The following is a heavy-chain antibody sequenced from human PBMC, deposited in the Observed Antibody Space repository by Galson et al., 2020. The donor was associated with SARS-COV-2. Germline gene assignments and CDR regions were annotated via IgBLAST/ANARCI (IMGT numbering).Heavy chain of an antibody. V-gene: IGHV3-23*01. CDR2: ISGSGGDT. D-gene: IGHD4-17*01. CDR3: ARGGGYGDYFLDH. CDR1: GFTFSSNA. J-gene: IGHJ4*02. Sequence: GGSLRLSCAASGFTFSSNAMSWVRQAPGKGLDWVSVISGSGGDTYYADSVRGRFTISRDNSKNTLYLQMNTLRADDTAVYYCARGGGYGDYFLDHWGQGILVTVSS.